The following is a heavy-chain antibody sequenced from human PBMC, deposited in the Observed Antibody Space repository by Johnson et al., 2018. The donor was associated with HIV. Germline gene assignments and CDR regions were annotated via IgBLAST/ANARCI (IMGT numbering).Heavy chain of an antibody. V-gene: IGHV3-30*03. J-gene: IGHJ3*02. CDR3: ARGSYYDSSGDAFDI. Sequence: QVQLAESGGGVVQPGRSLRLSCVASGFTFSSYGMHWVRQAPGKGLEWVAIISYDGSNKYYADSVKGRFTISSDNSKNTLYLQMKSLRAEDTAMYYCARGSYYDSSGDAFDIWGQGTMVTVSS. D-gene: IGHD3-22*01. CDR1: GFTFSSYG. CDR2: ISYDGSNK.